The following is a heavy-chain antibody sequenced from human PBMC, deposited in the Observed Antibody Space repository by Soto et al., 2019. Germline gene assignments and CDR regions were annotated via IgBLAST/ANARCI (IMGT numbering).Heavy chain of an antibody. D-gene: IGHD1-26*01. CDR1: GFTVHSNY. J-gene: IGHJ4*02. V-gene: IGHV3-66*01. CDR3: AREGPYCTPTTYYQSGFDH. CDR2: IYGGGST. Sequence: GGSRRLSCAASGFTVHSNYMSWLIQGPGKGLEWVSIIYGGGSTQYAGSVKGRFTISRDNSRNTLYLQMNSLRVEDTANYYCAREGPYCTPTTYYQSGFDHWGQGTLVTVSS.